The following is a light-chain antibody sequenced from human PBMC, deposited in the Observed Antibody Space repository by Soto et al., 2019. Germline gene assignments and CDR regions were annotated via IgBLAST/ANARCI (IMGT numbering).Light chain of an antibody. CDR3: CSYAGSDTAV. J-gene: IGLJ2*01. CDR1: SSDVGSSKL. Sequence: QSVLTQPASVSGSPGQSITISCTGTSSDVGSSKLVSWYQHHPGKAPKLMIYEGSKRPSGVSNRFSGAKSGNTASLTISGLQAEDEADYYCCSYAGSDTAVFGGGTKVTVL. CDR2: EGS. V-gene: IGLV2-23*01.